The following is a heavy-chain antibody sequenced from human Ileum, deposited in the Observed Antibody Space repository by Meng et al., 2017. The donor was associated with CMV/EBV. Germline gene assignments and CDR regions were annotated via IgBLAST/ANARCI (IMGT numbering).Heavy chain of an antibody. J-gene: IGHJ4*02. CDR1: GGSISTYY. D-gene: IGHD4-17*01. CDR3: AREENTVNQFEY. Sequence: QPQESGPGLVKPSDTLSLTCAVSGGSISTYYWTWVRQPAGKGLEWIGRINAGGSTNDNPSLKSRVTMSVDTSKNQFSLKVTSVTAADTAVYYCAREENTVNQFEYWGQGTLVTVSS. V-gene: IGHV4-4*07. CDR2: INAGGST.